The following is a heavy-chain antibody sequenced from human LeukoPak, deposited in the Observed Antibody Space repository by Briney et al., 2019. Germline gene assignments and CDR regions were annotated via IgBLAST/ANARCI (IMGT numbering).Heavy chain of an antibody. CDR2: IRSKAYGGTT. CDR1: GFTFGDYA. V-gene: IGHV3-49*03. CDR3: TRELEEVCSGGSCYFDY. D-gene: IGHD2-15*01. J-gene: IGHJ4*02. Sequence: GGSLRLSCTASGFTFGDYAMSWFRQAPGKGLEWVGFIRSKAYGGTTEYAASVKGRFTISRDDSKSIAYLQMNSLKTEDTAVYYCTRELEEVCSGGSCYFDYWDQGTLVTVSS.